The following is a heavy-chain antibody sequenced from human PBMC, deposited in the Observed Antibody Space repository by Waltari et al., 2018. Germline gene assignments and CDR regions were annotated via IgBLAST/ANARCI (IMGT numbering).Heavy chain of an antibody. J-gene: IGHJ4*02. CDR2: INPNSGGT. V-gene: IGHV1-2*02. D-gene: IGHD5-12*01. CDR1: GYTFTGSS. Sequence: QVQLVQSGAEVKKPGASVKVSCKASGYTFTGSSMHWVRPAPGHGLEWMGWINPNSGGTNYAQKFQGRVTMTRDTSISTAYMELSRLRSDDTAVYYCARDLTNTVRRWLQLGFGYWGQGTLVTVSS. CDR3: ARDLTNTVRRWLQLGFGY.